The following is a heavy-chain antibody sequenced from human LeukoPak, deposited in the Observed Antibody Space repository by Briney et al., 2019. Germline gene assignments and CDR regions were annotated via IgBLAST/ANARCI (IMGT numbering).Heavy chain of an antibody. CDR3: ARDTYSIVGAPFDP. CDR1: GFTFSSYA. D-gene: IGHD1-26*01. J-gene: IGHJ5*02. Sequence: PGGSLRLSCAASGFTFSSYAMHWVRQAPGKGLEWVAVISYDGSNKYYADSVKGRFTISRDNSKNTLYLQMNSLRAEDTAVYYCARDTYSIVGAPFDPWGQGTLVTVSS. V-gene: IGHV3-30*04. CDR2: ISYDGSNK.